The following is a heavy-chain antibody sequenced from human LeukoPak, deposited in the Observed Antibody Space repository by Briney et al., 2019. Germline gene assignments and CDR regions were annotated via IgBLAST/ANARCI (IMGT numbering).Heavy chain of an antibody. CDR3: ASRDPCSGGTCYALAY. D-gene: IGHD2-15*01. V-gene: IGHV3-23*01. J-gene: IGHJ4*02. CDR2: ITASADRI. CDR1: GFTFSSHP. Sequence: GGSLRLSCAASGFTFSSHPMHWVRQTPRKGLEWVSSITASADRIYYADSAKGRFTISRDNSKNTLYLQMDSLRAEDTAIYYCASRDPCSGGTCYALAYWGQGSLVSVSS.